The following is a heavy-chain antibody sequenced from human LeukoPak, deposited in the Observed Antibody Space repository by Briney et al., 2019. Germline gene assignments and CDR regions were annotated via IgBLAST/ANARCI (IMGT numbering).Heavy chain of an antibody. CDR2: IKQDGSEI. Sequence: GGSLRLACQASGFSFSSYSMSWVRQPPGKGLEWVASIKQDGSEIYYVDSVKGRFTISRDNAKDSLYLQMSSLRADDTAVYYCARATYYYGSGSSDRFDCWGQGTLVTVSS. J-gene: IGHJ4*02. CDR1: GFSFSSYS. CDR3: ARATYYYGSGSSDRFDC. D-gene: IGHD3-10*01. V-gene: IGHV3-7*01.